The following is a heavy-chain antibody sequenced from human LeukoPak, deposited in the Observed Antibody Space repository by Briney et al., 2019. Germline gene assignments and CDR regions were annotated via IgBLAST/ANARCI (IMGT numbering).Heavy chain of an antibody. CDR2: IKQDASDK. CDR1: GFTFTNYW. J-gene: IGHJ4*02. CDR3: VRDPVDY. Sequence: GGSLRLSWAAPGFTFTNYWMSWVRQAPGKGLEWVASIKQDASDKYYVDSVKGRFTISRDNAKNSLFLQMISLRAEDTALYYCVRDPVDYWGQGILVTVSS. V-gene: IGHV3-7*01.